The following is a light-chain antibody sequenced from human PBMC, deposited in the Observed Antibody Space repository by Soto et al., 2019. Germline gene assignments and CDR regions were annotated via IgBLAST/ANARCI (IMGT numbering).Light chain of an antibody. CDR1: NNL. V-gene: IGLV2-23*01. J-gene: IGLJ1*01. CDR2: EGT. CDR3: CAYVGARSYV. Sequence: LTQPASVSGSPGQSITISCTGTNNLVSWYQQHPGKAPKVVVYEGTKRPSGVSNRFSGSNSGGTASLTISGLQAKDEASYFCCAYVGARSYVFGPGTKV.